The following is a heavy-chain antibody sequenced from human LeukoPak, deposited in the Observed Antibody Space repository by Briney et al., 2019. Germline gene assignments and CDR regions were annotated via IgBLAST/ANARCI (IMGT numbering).Heavy chain of an antibody. J-gene: IGHJ4*02. CDR1: GGSFSGYY. CDR3: ARGYYYDSSGSRSSQFDD. CDR2: INHSGST. V-gene: IGHV4-34*01. D-gene: IGHD3-22*01. Sequence: SETLSLTCAVYGGSFSGYYWSWIRQPPGKGLEWIGEINHSGSTNYNPSLKSRVTISVDTSKNQFSLKLSSVTAADTAVYYCARGYYYDSSGSRSSQFDDWGQGTLVTVSS.